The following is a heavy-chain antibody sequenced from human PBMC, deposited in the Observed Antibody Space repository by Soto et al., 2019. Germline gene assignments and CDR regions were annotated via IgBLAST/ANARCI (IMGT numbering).Heavy chain of an antibody. CDR1: EDYLSNQY. CDR3: ARDSYFYDSRGYYRTLDS. Sequence: SEAPSVTCTLYEDYLSNQYWAWIRQSPGKGMEWIGYIFHSGITDYNPSVKSRVTISIDKSRNLFSLNLTSVTAADTAVYYCARDSYFYDSRGYYRTLDSWGQGTLVTGSS. V-gene: IGHV4-59*11. D-gene: IGHD3-22*01. J-gene: IGHJ5*01. CDR2: IFHSGIT.